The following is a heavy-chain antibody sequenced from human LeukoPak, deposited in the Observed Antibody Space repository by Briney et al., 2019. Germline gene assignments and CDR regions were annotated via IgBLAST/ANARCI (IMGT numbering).Heavy chain of an antibody. CDR2: ISGSGGST. V-gene: IGHV3-23*01. Sequence: PGGSLRPSCAASGFTFSSYAMSWVRQAPGKGLEWVSAISGSGGSTYYADSVKGRFTISRDNSKNTLYLQMNSLRAEDTAVYYCAKTFVVVTAIFDDYWGQGTLVTVSS. J-gene: IGHJ4*02. CDR3: AKTFVVVTAIFDDY. D-gene: IGHD2-21*02. CDR1: GFTFSSYA.